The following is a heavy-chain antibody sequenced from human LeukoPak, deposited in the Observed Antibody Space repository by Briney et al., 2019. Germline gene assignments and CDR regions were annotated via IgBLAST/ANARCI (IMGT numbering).Heavy chain of an antibody. CDR1: GFTFSSYG. Sequence: PGGSLRLSCAASGFTFSSYGMHWVRQAPGKGLEWVAVIWYDGSNKYYADSVKGRFTISRDNSKNTLYLQMNSLRAEDTAVYYCARDQMVQGVIYYFDYWGQGTLGSVSS. V-gene: IGHV3-33*01. J-gene: IGHJ4*02. CDR2: IWYDGSNK. CDR3: ARDQMVQGVIYYFDY. D-gene: IGHD3-10*01.